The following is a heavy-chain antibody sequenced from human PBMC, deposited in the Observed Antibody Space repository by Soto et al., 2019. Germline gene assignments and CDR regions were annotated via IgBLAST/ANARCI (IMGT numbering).Heavy chain of an antibody. D-gene: IGHD6-13*01. V-gene: IGHV1-46*03. CDR2: INPSGGST. CDR3: ARDSSSSWYSLQYLYYFDY. Sequence: GASVKVSCKASGYTFTSYYMHWVRQAPGQGLEWMGIINPSGGSTSYAQKFQGRVTMTRDTSTSTVYMELSSLRSEDTAVYYCARDSSSSWYSLQYLYYFDYWGQGTLVTVSS. J-gene: IGHJ4*02. CDR1: GYTFTSYY.